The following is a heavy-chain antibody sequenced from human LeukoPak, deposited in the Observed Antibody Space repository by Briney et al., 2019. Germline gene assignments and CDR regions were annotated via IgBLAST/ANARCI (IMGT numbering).Heavy chain of an antibody. CDR1: GFNFDLYA. J-gene: IGHJ6*02. V-gene: IGHV3-48*02. Sequence: GGSLRLSCVASGFNFDLYAMSWVRQAPGKGLEWVSYISSSSTIYYADSMKGRFTISRDNAKNSLYLQMNSLRDEDTAVYYCARDNSGQLAQTGYYYYGMDVWGQGTTVTVSS. CDR2: ISSSSTI. CDR3: ARDNSGQLAQTGYYYYGMDV. D-gene: IGHD6-6*01.